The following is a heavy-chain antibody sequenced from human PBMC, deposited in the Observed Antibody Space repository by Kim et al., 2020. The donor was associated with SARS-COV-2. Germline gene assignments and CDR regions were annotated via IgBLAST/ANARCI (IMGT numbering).Heavy chain of an antibody. D-gene: IGHD3-10*01. CDR3: ARASISHYGSGISFQH. CDR1: GGSISSYY. J-gene: IGHJ1*01. CDR2: IYYSGST. Sequence: SETLSLTCTVSGGSISSYYWSWIRQPPGKGLEWIGYIYYSGSTNYNPSLKSRVTISVDTSKNQFSLKLSSVTAADTAVYYCARASISHYGSGISFQHWGQGTLVTVSS. V-gene: IGHV4-59*13.